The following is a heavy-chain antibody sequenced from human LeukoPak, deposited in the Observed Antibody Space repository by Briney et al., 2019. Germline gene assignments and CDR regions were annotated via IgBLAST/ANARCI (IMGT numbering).Heavy chain of an antibody. Sequence: GASVKVSCKASGYTFTSYYMHWVRQAPGQGLEWMGIINPSGGSTSYAQKFQGRVTMTRDMSTSTVYMELSSLRSEDTAVYYCARVGIQLWFWREFDYWGQGALVTVSS. V-gene: IGHV1-46*01. D-gene: IGHD5-18*01. CDR3: ARVGIQLWFWREFDY. CDR2: INPSGGST. CDR1: GYTFTSYY. J-gene: IGHJ4*02.